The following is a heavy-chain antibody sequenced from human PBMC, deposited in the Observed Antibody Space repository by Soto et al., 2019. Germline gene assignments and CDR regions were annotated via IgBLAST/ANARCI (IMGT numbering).Heavy chain of an antibody. J-gene: IGHJ6*04. Sequence: QVQLVQSGVEVREPGASVKVSCKAVRYIFTNYGVSWVRQAPGQGLEWMGWITTYNGNTEYAQKFQGRGTLTTDASTSTAYMELGSLRSDDTAIYYCARALPGYGMDVWGKGTTVTVSS. CDR3: ARALPGYGMDV. CDR2: ITTYNGNT. CDR1: RYIFTNYG. V-gene: IGHV1-18*01.